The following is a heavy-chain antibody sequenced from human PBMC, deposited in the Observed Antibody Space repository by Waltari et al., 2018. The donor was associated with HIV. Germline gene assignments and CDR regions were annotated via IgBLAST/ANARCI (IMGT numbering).Heavy chain of an antibody. D-gene: IGHD3-22*01. V-gene: IGHV4-59*01. CDR1: GGSISSYY. CDR3: ARDYYDSSGSSYGMDV. J-gene: IGHJ6*02. Sequence: QVQLQESGPGLVKPSETLSLTCTVSGGSISSYYWSWIRQPPGKGLEWIGYIYYSGSTKYNPAIKSRVTISVDTSKNQFSLKLSSVTAADTAVYYCARDYYDSSGSSYGMDVWGQGTTVTVSS. CDR2: IYYSGST.